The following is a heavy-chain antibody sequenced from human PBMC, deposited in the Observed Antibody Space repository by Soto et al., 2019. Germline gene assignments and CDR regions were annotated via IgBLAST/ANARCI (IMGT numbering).Heavy chain of an antibody. J-gene: IGHJ4*02. D-gene: IGHD3-22*01. V-gene: IGHV1-69*05. CDR2: IIPIFGTA. CDR1: GGTFSSYA. Sequence: QVQLVQSGAEVKKPGSSVKVSCKASGGTFSSYAISWVRQAPGQGLEWMGGIIPIFGTANYAQKFQGRVTXTXDXXTSTDSMERSSLRSEDTAVYYCATNYYDRSGDWYYWGQGTLVTVSS. CDR3: ATNYYDRSGDWYY.